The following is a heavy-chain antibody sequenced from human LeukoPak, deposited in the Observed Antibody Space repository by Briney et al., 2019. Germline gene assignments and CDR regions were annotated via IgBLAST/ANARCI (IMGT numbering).Heavy chain of an antibody. V-gene: IGHV4-59*12. Sequence: PSETLSLTCTVSGGSIIGYYLSWIRQPPGRGVEWLGSIYYSGSTNYNPSLKSRVTISVETSKNQFSLKLSSVTAADTAVYYCARYANSPYYYYAMDVWGQGTTVTVSS. CDR3: ARYANSPYYYYAMDV. CDR1: GGSIIGYY. D-gene: IGHD4/OR15-4a*01. CDR2: IYYSGST. J-gene: IGHJ6*02.